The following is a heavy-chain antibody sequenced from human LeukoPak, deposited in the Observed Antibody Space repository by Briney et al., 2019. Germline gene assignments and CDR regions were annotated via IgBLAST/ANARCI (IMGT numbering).Heavy chain of an antibody. D-gene: IGHD6-13*01. V-gene: IGHV4-34*01. CDR2: INHSGST. CDR3: ARPPRGRQQLAVQY. J-gene: IGHJ4*02. Sequence: GSLRLSCAASGFTFSSYSMNWIRQPPGKGLEWIGEINHSGSTNYNPSLKSRVTISVDTSKNQFSLKLSSVTAADTAVYYCARPPRGRQQLAVQYWGQGTLVTVSS. CDR1: GFTFSSYS.